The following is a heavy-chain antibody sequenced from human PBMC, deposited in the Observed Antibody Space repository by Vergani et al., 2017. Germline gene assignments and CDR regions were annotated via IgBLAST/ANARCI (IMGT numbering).Heavy chain of an antibody. Sequence: QMQLVQSGPEVKKPGTSVKVSCKASGFTFTSSAMQWVRQARGQRLEWIGWIVVGRGNTNYAQKFQERVTITRDMSTSTAYMELSSLRSEDTAVYDCAAEKGYCSSTGGCTDYYGMDVWGQGTTVTVSS. D-gene: IGHD2-2*02. CDR3: AAEKGYCSSTGGCTDYYGMDV. V-gene: IGHV1-58*02. CDR1: GFTFTSSA. CDR2: IVVGRGNT. J-gene: IGHJ6*02.